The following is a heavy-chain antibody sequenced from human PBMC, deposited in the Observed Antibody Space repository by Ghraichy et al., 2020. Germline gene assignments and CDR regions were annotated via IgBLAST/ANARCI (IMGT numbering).Heavy chain of an antibody. D-gene: IGHD7-27*01. J-gene: IGHJ4*02. Sequence: GGSLRLSCAASGFTFSSYGMHWVRQAPGKGLEWVAVISYDGSNKYYADSVKGRFTISRDNSKNTLYLQMNSLRAEDTAVYYCAKDPLGQWGQGTLVTVSS. V-gene: IGHV3-30*18. CDR1: GFTFSSYG. CDR2: ISYDGSNK. CDR3: AKDPLGQ.